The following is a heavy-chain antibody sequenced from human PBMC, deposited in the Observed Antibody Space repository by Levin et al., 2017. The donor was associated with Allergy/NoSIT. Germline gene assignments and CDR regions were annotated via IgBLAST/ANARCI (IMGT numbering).Heavy chain of an antibody. CDR2: IYYDGSNE. CDR1: GFSFSSYG. CDR3: ALLQRGYSGYDFDY. Sequence: GGSLRLSCAASGFSFSSYGMHWVRQAPGKGLEWVAVIYYDGSNEYYVDSVKGRFTISRDNAKNMLYLQMNSLRAEDTAVYYCALLQRGYSGYDFDYWGQGTLVTVSS. D-gene: IGHD5-12*01. J-gene: IGHJ4*02. V-gene: IGHV3-33*01.